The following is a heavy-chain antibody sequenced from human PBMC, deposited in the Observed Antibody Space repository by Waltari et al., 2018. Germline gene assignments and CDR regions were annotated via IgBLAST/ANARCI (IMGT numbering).Heavy chain of an antibody. V-gene: IGHV1-2*06. CDR3: ARSGGGTTTFGVAE. Sequence: QVQLVQSGAEVKQSGASVKVSCKASGYTFTDFFIHWVRRAPGQGLEWMGRINPNSGDTSYAQRFQGRVTMTGDTSITTAYMELTGLRSDDTAIYYCARSGGGTTTFGVAEWGQGSLVTVSS. CDR1: GYTFTDFF. J-gene: IGHJ4*02. CDR2: INPNSGDT. D-gene: IGHD3-3*01.